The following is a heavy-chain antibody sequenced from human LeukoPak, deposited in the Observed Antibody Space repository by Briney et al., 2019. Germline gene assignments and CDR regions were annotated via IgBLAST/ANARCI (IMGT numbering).Heavy chain of an antibody. CDR3: ARASGPYYDYVRGSSPLDY. CDR1: GFTFSSYA. J-gene: IGHJ4*02. D-gene: IGHD3-16*01. Sequence: PGGSLRLSCAASGFTFSSYAMHWVRQAPGKGLEWVAVISYDGSNKYYADSVKGRFTISRDNSKNTLYLQMNSLRAEDTAVYYCARASGPYYDYVRGSSPLDYWGQGTLVTVSS. CDR2: ISYDGSNK. V-gene: IGHV3-30*04.